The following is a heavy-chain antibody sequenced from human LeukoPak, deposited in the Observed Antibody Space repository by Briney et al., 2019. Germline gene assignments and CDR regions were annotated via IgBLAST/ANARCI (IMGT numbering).Heavy chain of an antibody. D-gene: IGHD4-23*01. CDR2: ISGSGGST. CDR1: GFTFSSYA. V-gene: IGHV3-23*01. Sequence: GGSLRLSCAASGFTFSSYAMSWVRQAPGKGLEWVSAISGSGGSTYYADSVKGRFTISRDNSKNTLYLQMNSLRAEDTAVYYCAKGGDGGNSGYYYGMDVWGQGTTVTVSS. CDR3: AKGGDGGNSGYYYGMDV. J-gene: IGHJ6*02.